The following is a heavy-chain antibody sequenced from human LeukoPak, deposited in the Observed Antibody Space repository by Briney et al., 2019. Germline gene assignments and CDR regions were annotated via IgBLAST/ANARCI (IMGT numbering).Heavy chain of an antibody. D-gene: IGHD3-10*01. CDR2: INTDGTTT. J-gene: IGHJ3*02. CDR3: AGDDREESFDI. CDR1: GFTFSTYW. Sequence: GGSLRLSCAASGFTFSTYWMHWVRQAPGKGLVWVSHINTDGTTTNYADSVKGRFTISRDNAKNTVSLQMSSLTVEDTAVYYCAGDDREESFDIWGLGTMVTVSS. V-gene: IGHV3-74*01.